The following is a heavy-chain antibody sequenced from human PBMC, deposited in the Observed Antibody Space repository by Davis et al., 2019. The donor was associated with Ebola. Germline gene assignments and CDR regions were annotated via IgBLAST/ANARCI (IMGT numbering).Heavy chain of an antibody. Sequence: ASVKVSCKASGYPFTDFAINWSRQAPGQRFEWLGWITTNTASPTYARGFSERFVFSLDTSVDTAFLQINNLRAEDTAIYYCARGMGKLALNWGQGTLVTISS. CDR1: GYPFTDFA. D-gene: IGHD3-16*01. J-gene: IGHJ4*02. CDR3: ARGMGKLALN. V-gene: IGHV7-4-1*02. CDR2: ITTNTASP.